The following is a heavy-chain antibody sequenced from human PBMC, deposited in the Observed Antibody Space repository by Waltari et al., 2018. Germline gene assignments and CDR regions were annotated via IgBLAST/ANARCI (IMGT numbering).Heavy chain of an antibody. CDR2: IYVGDSDS. CDR3: ARRRGIQGVSSFFDY. Sequence: ESLKISCQGSGYPFADYWIGWVRQMPGRGPEWLAMIYVGDSDSRYNPSFKGHVTVSADKSISTAYLQWGSLKASDTAMYYCARRRGIQGVSSFFDYWGQGTLVTVSS. J-gene: IGHJ4*02. CDR1: GYPFADYW. D-gene: IGHD3-10*01. V-gene: IGHV5-51*01.